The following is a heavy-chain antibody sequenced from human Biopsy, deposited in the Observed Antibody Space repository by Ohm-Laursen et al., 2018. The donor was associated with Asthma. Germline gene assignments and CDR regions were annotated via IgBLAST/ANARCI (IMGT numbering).Heavy chain of an antibody. CDR2: IYFSGNT. J-gene: IGHJ6*02. D-gene: IGHD3-10*01. V-gene: IGHV4-59*01. CDR3: ARGPNYHGSGRAPIGMDV. Sequence: SETLSLTCTVSGGSITSFYWSWIRPPPGRGLEWFGYIYFSGNTNYNPSLKSRVTISIDTSKNHFSLKLTPVTAADAAVYYCARGPNYHGSGRAPIGMDVWGQGTTVTVSS. CDR1: GGSITSFY.